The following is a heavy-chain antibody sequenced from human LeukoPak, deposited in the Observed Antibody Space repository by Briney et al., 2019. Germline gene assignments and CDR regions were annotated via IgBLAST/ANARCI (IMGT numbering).Heavy chain of an antibody. D-gene: IGHD3-22*01. CDR1: GGSISGDY. CDR3: ARWISYYYDSSGYPGFDP. J-gene: IGHJ5*02. Sequence: SETLSLTCTVSGGSISGDYWSWIRQPAGTGLEWIGRIYTSGSTNYNPSLKSRVTISVDTSKNQFSLKLSSVTAADTAVYYCARWISYYYDSSGYPGFDPWGQGTLVTVSS. CDR2: IYTSGST. V-gene: IGHV4-4*07.